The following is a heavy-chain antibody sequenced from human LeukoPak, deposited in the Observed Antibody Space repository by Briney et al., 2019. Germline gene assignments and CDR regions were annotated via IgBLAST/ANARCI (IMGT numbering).Heavy chain of an antibody. V-gene: IGHV3-23*01. CDR2: ISGSGGST. J-gene: IGHJ4*02. Sequence: GGSLRLSCAASGFTFSSYAMSWVRQAPGKGLEWVSAISGSGGSTYYADSVKGRFTISRDNSKNTLYLQMNSLRADDTAVYYCASNLAGSSRDYWGQGTLVTVSS. CDR1: GFTFSSYA. CDR3: ASNLAGSSRDY. D-gene: IGHD6-13*01.